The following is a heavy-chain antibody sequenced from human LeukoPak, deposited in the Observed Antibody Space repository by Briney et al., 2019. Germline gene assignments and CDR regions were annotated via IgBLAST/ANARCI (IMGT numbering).Heavy chain of an antibody. Sequence: GGSLRLSCATSGFTVSSNYMSWVRQAPGKGLEWVSVIYADGTTHYADSVKGRFTISRDNSENTLYLQMNSLRAEDTAVYYCARRYITGRHFDYWGQGTLVTVSS. V-gene: IGHV3-66*01. D-gene: IGHD1-20*01. CDR1: GFTVSSNY. J-gene: IGHJ4*02. CDR2: IYADGTT. CDR3: ARRYITGRHFDY.